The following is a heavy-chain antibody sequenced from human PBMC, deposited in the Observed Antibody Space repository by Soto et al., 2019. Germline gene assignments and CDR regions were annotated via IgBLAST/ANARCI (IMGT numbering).Heavy chain of an antibody. J-gene: IGHJ5*02. D-gene: IGHD2-8*01. CDR1: GFTFSNYA. CDR2: VSGSGDST. Sequence: EIQLLESGGGLVQPGGSLRLSCAASGFTFSNYAMSWVRQAPGKGLEWVSCVSGSGDSTYYADSAKGRVTISRDNSKNTLYLQMDSLRAGDTAVYYCTKEAAVLMLYATEWDNWFDPWGQGTLVTVSS. CDR3: TKEAAVLMLYATEWDNWFDP. V-gene: IGHV3-23*01.